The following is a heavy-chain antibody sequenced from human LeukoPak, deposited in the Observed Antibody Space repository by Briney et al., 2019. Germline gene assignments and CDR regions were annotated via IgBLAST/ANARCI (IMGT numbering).Heavy chain of an antibody. CDR3: AREAGSTPINWFDP. V-gene: IGHV3-33*01. D-gene: IGHD2-2*01. CDR2: IWYDGSNK. J-gene: IGHJ5*02. CDR1: GFTFSSYG. Sequence: GGSLRLSCAASGFTFSSYGMHWVRQAPGKGLEWVAVIWYDGSNKYYADSVKGRFTISRDNSKNTLYLQMNSLRAEDTAVCYCAREAGSTPINWFDPWGQGTLVTVSS.